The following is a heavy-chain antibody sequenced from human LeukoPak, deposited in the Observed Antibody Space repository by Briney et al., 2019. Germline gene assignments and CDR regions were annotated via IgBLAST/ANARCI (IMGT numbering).Heavy chain of an antibody. CDR2: ISSSSTTI. CDR3: AKRGGLPPLDYYYYYMDV. Sequence: GGSLRLSCVASGFTFSSYSMNWVRQAPGKGPEWVSYISSSSTTIYYADSVKGRFTISRDNVQNSLYLQMNSLRAEDTAVYYCAKRGGLPPLDYYYYYMDVWGKGTTVTVSS. V-gene: IGHV3-48*01. D-gene: IGHD2-21*02. J-gene: IGHJ6*03. CDR1: GFTFSSYS.